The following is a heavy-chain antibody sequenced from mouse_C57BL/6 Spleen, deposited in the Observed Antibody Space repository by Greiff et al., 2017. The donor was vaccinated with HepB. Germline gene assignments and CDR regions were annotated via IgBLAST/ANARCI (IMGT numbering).Heavy chain of an antibody. D-gene: IGHD3-2*02. CDR1: GYTFTSYW. J-gene: IGHJ3*01. CDR2: IDPSDSYT. V-gene: IGHV1-69*01. CDR3: ARQRRLRKDFAY. Sequence: VQLQQPGAELVMPGASVKLSCKASGYTFTSYWMHWVKQRPGQGLEWIGEIDPSDSYTNYNQKFKGKSTLTVDKSSSTAYMQLSSLTSEDSAVYYCARQRRLRKDFAYWGQGTLVTVSA.